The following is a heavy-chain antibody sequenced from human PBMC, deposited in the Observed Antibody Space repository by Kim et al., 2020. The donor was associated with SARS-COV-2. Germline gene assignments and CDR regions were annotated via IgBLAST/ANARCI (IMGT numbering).Heavy chain of an antibody. CDR1: GFTFSSYA. CDR3: AKDLSIIRGVFDAFDV. Sequence: GGSLRLSCAASGFTFSSYAMSWVRQAPGKGLKWVSVISGSGGDTYYADSVKGRFTISRDNSKNTLYLQMNSVRAEDTAIYYCAKDLSIIRGVFDAFDVWGQGTMVTVSS. D-gene: IGHD3-10*01. V-gene: IGHV3-23*01. J-gene: IGHJ3*01. CDR2: ISGSGGDT.